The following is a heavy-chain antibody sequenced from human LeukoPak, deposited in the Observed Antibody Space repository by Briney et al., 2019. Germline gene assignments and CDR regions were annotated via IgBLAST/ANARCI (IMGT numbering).Heavy chain of an antibody. CDR2: ISAYNGNT. J-gene: IGHJ4*02. V-gene: IGHV1-18*01. CDR3: ARDSTTVVPAALGY. D-gene: IGHD2-2*01. Sequence: ASVKVSCKASGDTFTSYGISWVRQAPGQGLEWMGWISAYNGNTNYAQKLQGRVTMTTDTSTSTAYMELRSLRSDDTAVYYCARDSTTVVPAALGYWGQGTLVTVSS. CDR1: GDTFTSYG.